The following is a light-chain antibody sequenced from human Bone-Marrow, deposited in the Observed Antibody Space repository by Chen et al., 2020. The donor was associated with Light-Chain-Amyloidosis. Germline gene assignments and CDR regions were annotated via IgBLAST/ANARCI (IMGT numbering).Light chain of an antibody. CDR3: QQYGTSPLT. J-gene: IGKJ4*01. CDR1: QTISSNY. V-gene: IGKV3-20*01. Sequence: EIVLTQSPGTLSLSPGEGANLSCRASQTISSNYLTGYQQKFGQAPRLLIYGSSSRATGIPDMFTGSGSGTDFTLTINRLEPEDFAMYYCQQYGTSPLTFGGGTKVEIK. CDR2: GSS.